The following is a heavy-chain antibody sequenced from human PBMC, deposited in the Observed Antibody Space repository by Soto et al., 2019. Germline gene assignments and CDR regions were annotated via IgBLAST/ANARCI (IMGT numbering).Heavy chain of an antibody. V-gene: IGHV1-69*02. CDR3: AMSDDVIIHECPISFY. CDR2: IIPIIGKA. D-gene: IGHD3-16*01. J-gene: IGHJ4*02. CDR1: GGTFSSYT. Sequence: QVQLVQSEAEVKKPGSSVEVSCKASGGTFSSYTFIWVRQAPGQGLEWMGRIIPIIGKATSAQNFQGRVTITADKSTSTANLELSSLRSEDTAVYYCAMSDDVIIHECPISFYWVQGTLVTVSS.